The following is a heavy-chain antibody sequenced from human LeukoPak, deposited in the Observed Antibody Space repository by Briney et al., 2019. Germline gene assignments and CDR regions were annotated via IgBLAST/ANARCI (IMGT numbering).Heavy chain of an antibody. CDR2: INHSGSA. D-gene: IGHD4-17*01. CDR3: ARGPDGDYAFDY. V-gene: IGHV4-39*07. J-gene: IGHJ4*02. CDR1: GGSISSGGYY. Sequence: PSETLSLTCTVSGGSISSGGYYWSWIRQPPGKGLEWIGEINHSGSANYNPSLKSRVTISVDTSKNQFSLKLSSVTAADTAVYYCARGPDGDYAFDYWGQGTLVTVSS.